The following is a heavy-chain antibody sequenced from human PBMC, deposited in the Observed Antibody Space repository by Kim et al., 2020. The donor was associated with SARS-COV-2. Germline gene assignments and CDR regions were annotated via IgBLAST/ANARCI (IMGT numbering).Heavy chain of an antibody. V-gene: IGHV1-69*13. Sequence: SVKVSCKASGGTFSSYAISWVRQAPGQGLEWMGGIIPIFGTANYAQKFQGRVTITADESTSTAYMELSSLRSEDTAVYYCAAAYYYDSSGYYHPYYFDYWGQGTLVTVSS. CDR3: AAAYYYDSSGYYHPYYFDY. D-gene: IGHD3-22*01. CDR1: GGTFSSYA. CDR2: IIPIFGTA. J-gene: IGHJ4*02.